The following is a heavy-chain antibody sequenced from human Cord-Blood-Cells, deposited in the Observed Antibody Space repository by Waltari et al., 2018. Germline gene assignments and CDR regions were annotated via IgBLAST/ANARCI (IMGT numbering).Heavy chain of an antibody. CDR2: INAGNGNT. V-gene: IGHV1-3*01. Sequence: QVQLVQSGAEVKKPGASVKVSCKASGYTFTSYAMHWVRQAPGQRLEWMGWINAGNGNTKYSQKFQGRVTITRDTSASTAYMELSSLRSEDTAVYYCARVLGYSYGYNYWGQGTLVTVSS. D-gene: IGHD5-18*01. CDR3: ARVLGYSYGYNY. J-gene: IGHJ4*02. CDR1: GYTFTSYA.